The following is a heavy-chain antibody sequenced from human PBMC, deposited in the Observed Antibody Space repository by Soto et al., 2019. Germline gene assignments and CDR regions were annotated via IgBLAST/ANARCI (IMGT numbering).Heavy chain of an antibody. V-gene: IGHV3-48*01. CDR3: ARGYDFWSGYYYPYGMDV. CDR1: GFTFRNYG. Sequence: PGGSLRLSCAASGFTFRNYGMNWVRQAPGKGLEWVSDIGLGSSTKYYADSVEGRFTISRDNAKNTPYLQMNSLRAEETDEYYCARGYDFWSGYYYPYGMDVWGQGTTVTVSS. CDR2: IGLGSSTK. J-gene: IGHJ6*02. D-gene: IGHD3-3*01.